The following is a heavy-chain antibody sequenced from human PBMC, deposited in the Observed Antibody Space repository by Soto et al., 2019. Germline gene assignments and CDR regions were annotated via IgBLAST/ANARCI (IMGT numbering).Heavy chain of an antibody. CDR3: AHRHAGSSWENWFDP. CDR1: GFSLSTSVVG. V-gene: IGHV2-5*02. Sequence: QITLKESGPTLVKPTQTLTLTCTFSGFSLSTSVVGVGWIRQPPGNALEWLALIYWDDDKRYSPNQKSSLTITKDTSTNQVVLTMTNMDPVDTATYSCAHRHAGSSWENWFDPCGQGALVTVSS. D-gene: IGHD6-13*01. CDR2: IYWDDDK. J-gene: IGHJ5*02.